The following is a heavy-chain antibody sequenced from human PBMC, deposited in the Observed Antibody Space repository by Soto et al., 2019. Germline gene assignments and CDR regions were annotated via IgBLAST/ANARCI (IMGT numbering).Heavy chain of an antibody. J-gene: IGHJ4*02. CDR2: ISAHYGNT. Sequence: QVHLVQSGAEVKKPGASVKVSCKASGYTFTSYGITWVRQAPGQGVEWMGWISAHYGNTDYAQKHQCRVIVTRDTSTSTANMELRSLISDDTAVYYCTRGRYGDYWGQGALVTVSS. D-gene: IGHD1-1*01. V-gene: IGHV1-18*01. CDR1: GYTFTSYG. CDR3: TRGRYGDY.